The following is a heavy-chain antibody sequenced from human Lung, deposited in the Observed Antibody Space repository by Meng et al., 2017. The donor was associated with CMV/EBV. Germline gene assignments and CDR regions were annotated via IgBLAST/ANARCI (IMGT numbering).Heavy chain of an antibody. V-gene: IGHV3-73*01. CDR2: VASKDQSYAT. J-gene: IGHJ4*02. Sequence: GGSXRLXCAASGFTFSGAAMHWVRQASGQGLEWVGRVASKDQSYATEYAASVKGRFTISRDDSRTTAYLQMNSLKIEDTAVYYCTGEYYDFWSGSEPKDYWXQGTLVTVSS. CDR3: TGEYYDFWSGSEPKDY. D-gene: IGHD3-3*01. CDR1: GFTFSGAA.